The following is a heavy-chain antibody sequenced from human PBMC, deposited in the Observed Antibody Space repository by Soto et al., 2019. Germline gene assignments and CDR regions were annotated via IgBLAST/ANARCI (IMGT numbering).Heavy chain of an antibody. CDR2: IKSKTDGGTT. D-gene: IGHD3-3*01. V-gene: IGHV3-15*01. CDR3: TTVWSYYDFWSGYYTDDY. J-gene: IGHJ4*02. Sequence: PVGTLRFSCAASGFTFSNAWMSWVRQAPGQGLEWGGRIKSKTDGGTTDYAAPVKGRFTISRDDTKNTLYLQMNSLKTEDTAVYYCTTVWSYYDFWSGYYTDDYWGQGTLVTVSS. CDR1: GFTFSNAW.